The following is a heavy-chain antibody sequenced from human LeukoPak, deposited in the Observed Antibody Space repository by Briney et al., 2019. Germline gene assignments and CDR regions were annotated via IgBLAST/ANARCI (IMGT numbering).Heavy chain of an antibody. CDR1: GYTFTSYG. Sequence: RTSVKVSCKASGYTFTSYGISWVRQAPGQGLEWMGGIIPIFGTANYAQKFQGRVTITADESTSTAYMELSSLRSEDTAVYYCARDRALCFDPWGQGTLVTVSS. V-gene: IGHV1-69*13. D-gene: IGHD3-16*01. CDR3: ARDRALCFDP. J-gene: IGHJ5*02. CDR2: IIPIFGTA.